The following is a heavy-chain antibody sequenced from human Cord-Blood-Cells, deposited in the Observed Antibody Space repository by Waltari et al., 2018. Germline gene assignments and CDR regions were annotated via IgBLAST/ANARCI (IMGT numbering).Heavy chain of an antibody. J-gene: IGHJ4*02. Sequence: QVQLQESGPGLVKPSETLSLTCTVSGGSISSYYWSWIRQPPGKGLEWIGYIYYSGSTNYNPSLKSRVTRSVDTSKNQFALKLSSVTAADTAVYYCAREIAAAGFDYWGQGTLVTVSS. V-gene: IGHV4-59*01. CDR3: AREIAAAGFDY. CDR2: IYYSGST. CDR1: GGSISSYY. D-gene: IGHD6-13*01.